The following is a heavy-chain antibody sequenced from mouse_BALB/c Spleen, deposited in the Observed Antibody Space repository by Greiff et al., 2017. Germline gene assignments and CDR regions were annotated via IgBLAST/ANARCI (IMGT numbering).Heavy chain of an antibody. Sequence: EVKLMESGGGLVKPGGSLKLSCAASGFTFSSYAMSWVRQTPEKRLEWVASISSGGSTYYPDSVKGRFTISRDNARNILYLQMSSLRSEDTAMYYCARGLLFITTVEWRFAYWGQGTLVTVSA. CDR2: ISSGGST. V-gene: IGHV5-6-5*01. J-gene: IGHJ3*01. CDR1: GFTFSSYA. CDR3: ARGLLFITTVEWRFAY. D-gene: IGHD1-1*01.